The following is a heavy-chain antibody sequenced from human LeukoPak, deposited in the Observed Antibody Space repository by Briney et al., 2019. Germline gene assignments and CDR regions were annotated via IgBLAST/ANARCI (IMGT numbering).Heavy chain of an antibody. CDR3: ARSVFTTSSHPYFCDF. J-gene: IGHJ4*02. CDR2: IYYSGNT. CDR1: GGSIHNYY. D-gene: IGHD3-22*01. V-gene: IGHV4-59*01. Sequence: SETLSLTCTVSGGSIHNYYWSWIRLPPGKGLEWIGYIYYSGNTNYNPSLRSRVTISVDTSKNQFSLKLTSVTASDSAVCYCARSVFTTSSHPYFCDFWGQGTLVTVSS.